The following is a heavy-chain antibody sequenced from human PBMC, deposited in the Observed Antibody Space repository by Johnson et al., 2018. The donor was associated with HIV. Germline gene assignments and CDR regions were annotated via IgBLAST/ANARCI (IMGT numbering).Heavy chain of an antibody. CDR2: IYSGGST. Sequence: VHLVESGGGVVQPGRSLRLSCAASGFSVSNNYMNWVRQAPGKGLEWVSVIYSGGSTYYADSVRGRFTISRDNSRNTLYLQMSSLRVEDTAMYYCARDGESQQLPLGDAFDVWGQGTMVTVSS. J-gene: IGHJ3*01. V-gene: IGHV3-66*01. CDR3: ARDGESQQLPLGDAFDV. D-gene: IGHD6-13*01. CDR1: GFSVSNNY.